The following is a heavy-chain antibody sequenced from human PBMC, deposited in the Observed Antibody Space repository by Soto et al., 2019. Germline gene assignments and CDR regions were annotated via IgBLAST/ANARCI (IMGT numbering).Heavy chain of an antibody. J-gene: IGHJ4*02. Sequence: GGSLRLSCAASGFTFSGYSMNWVRQAPGKGLEWVSSISSSSSYIYYADSVKGRFTISRDNAKNSLYLQMNSLRAEDTAVYYCARALAVAPFDYWGQGTLVTVSS. D-gene: IGHD6-19*01. V-gene: IGHV3-21*01. CDR3: ARALAVAPFDY. CDR2: ISSSSSYI. CDR1: GFTFSGYS.